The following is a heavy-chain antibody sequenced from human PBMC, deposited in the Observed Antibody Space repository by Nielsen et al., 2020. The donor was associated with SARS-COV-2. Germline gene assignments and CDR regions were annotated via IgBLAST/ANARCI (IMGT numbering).Heavy chain of an antibody. CDR3: AIIWSGYTDAFDI. J-gene: IGHJ3*02. V-gene: IGHV3-23*01. D-gene: IGHD3-3*01. CDR1: GFTFSSYA. CDR2: ISGSGGST. Sequence: GESRKISCAASGFTFSSYAMSWVRQAPGKGLEWVSAISGSGGSTYYADSVKGRFTISRDNAKNSLYLQMNSLRAEDTAVYYCAIIWSGYTDAFDIWGQGTMVTVSS.